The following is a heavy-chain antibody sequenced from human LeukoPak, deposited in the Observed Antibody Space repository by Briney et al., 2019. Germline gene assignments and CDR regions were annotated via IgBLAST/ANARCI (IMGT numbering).Heavy chain of an antibody. J-gene: IGHJ4*02. CDR2: IAWNGGTT. CDR3: ARDQSGYSGYEYDY. D-gene: IGHD5-12*01. CDR1: GFTFDDYG. Sequence: GGSLRLSCAASGFTFDDYGMTWVRQAPGKGLEWVSGIAWNGGTTAYGDSVKGRFTISRDNAKNSLYLQMNSLRAEDTAVYYCARDQSGYSGYEYDYWGQGTLVTVSS. V-gene: IGHV3-20*04.